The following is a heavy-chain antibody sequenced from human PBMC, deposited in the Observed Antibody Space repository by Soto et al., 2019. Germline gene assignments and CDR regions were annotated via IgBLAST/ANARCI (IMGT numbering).Heavy chain of an antibody. D-gene: IGHD6-19*01. CDR1: GFTFSSYA. Sequence: AGWSLRLSCAASGFTFSSYAMSWVRQAPGKGLEWVSAISGSGGSTYYADSVKGRFTISRDNSKNTLYLQMNSLRAEDTAVYYCAKDRSGQWLVPDYYYGMDVWGQGTTVTVSS. CDR3: AKDRSGQWLVPDYYYGMDV. J-gene: IGHJ6*02. V-gene: IGHV3-23*01. CDR2: ISGSGGST.